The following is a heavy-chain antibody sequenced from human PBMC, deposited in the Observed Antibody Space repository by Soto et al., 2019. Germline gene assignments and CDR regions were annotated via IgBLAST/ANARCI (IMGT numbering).Heavy chain of an antibody. CDR2: IIPIFGIP. D-gene: IGHD2-15*01. CDR3: AREGDHSLAAFNWLDP. CDR1: GGTFSSHV. J-gene: IGHJ5*02. Sequence: ASVKVSCKAAGGTFSSHVISWVRQAPGQGLEWMGGIIPIFGIPHYAQKFQGRVTITADDSTSTAYMELSSMRSDDTAVYYCAREGDHSLAAFNWLDPWGQGTLGTVS. V-gene: IGHV1-69*13.